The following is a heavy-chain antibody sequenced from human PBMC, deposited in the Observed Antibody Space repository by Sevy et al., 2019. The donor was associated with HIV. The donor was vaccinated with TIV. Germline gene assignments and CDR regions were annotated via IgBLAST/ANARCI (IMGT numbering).Heavy chain of an antibody. CDR3: ARLFSCGGDCYYLDY. CDR1: GFTFSNYD. Sequence: GGSVRLSCAASGFTFSNYDMHWVRQAPGKGLEWVAVISHDENYKNYADSVKVRFTISRDDFKNTLYLQMSSLRPEDTAVYFCARLFSCGGDCYYLDYWGQGALVTVSS. J-gene: IGHJ4*02. D-gene: IGHD2-21*02. CDR2: ISHDENYK. V-gene: IGHV3-30-3*01.